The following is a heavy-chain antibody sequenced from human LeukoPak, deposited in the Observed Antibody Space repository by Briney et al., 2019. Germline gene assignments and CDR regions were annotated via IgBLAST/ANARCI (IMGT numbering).Heavy chain of an antibody. CDR2: VSGSGGST. CDR1: GFTFSTYA. J-gene: IGHJ4*02. CDR3: ASLAYDSSGNPVHFDH. D-gene: IGHD3-22*01. Sequence: GGSLRLSCTASGFTFSTYAMSWVRQAPGKGLEWVSAVSGSGGSTFYADSVKGRFTTSRDISKNTLFLQMYGLRADDTAVYYCASLAYDSSGNPVHFDHWGQGTLVTVSS. V-gene: IGHV3-23*01.